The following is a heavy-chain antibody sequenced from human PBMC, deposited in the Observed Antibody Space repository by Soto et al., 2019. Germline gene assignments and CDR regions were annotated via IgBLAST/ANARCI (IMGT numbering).Heavy chain of an antibody. J-gene: IGHJ4*02. D-gene: IGHD2-15*01. Sequence: SETLSLTCTVSGDSVSSISYYWSWIRRSPGKGLEWIGYISYSGSTNYDPSLKSRVTISVDTSKNQFSLKLTSVTAADTAVYYWARAPTLTLGYCLGGSCYTRLDYVDSWGQGILVTVSS. CDR1: GDSVSSISYY. CDR2: ISYSGST. V-gene: IGHV4-61*01. CDR3: ARAPTLTLGYCLGGSCYTRLDYVDS.